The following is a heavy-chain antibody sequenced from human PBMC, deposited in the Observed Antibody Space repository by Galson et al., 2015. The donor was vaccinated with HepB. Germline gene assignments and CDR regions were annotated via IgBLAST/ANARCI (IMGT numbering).Heavy chain of an antibody. V-gene: IGHV3-23*01. D-gene: IGHD3-10*01. Sequence: SLRLSCAASGFTVSNYAMSWVRQAPGKGLEWVAGISSSGSSTYYADSVKGRFTISRDNSKRTLYLQMNSLRGEDTAVYYCAKDRSRDYYGSGSYYSLYSYGMDVWGQRTTVTVSS. CDR1: GFTVSNYA. CDR3: AKDRSRDYYGSGSYYSLYSYGMDV. CDR2: ISSSGSST. J-gene: IGHJ6*02.